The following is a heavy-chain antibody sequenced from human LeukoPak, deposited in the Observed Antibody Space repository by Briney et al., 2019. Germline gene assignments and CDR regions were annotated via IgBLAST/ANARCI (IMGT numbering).Heavy chain of an antibody. CDR3: ARGKSRGSHINY. Sequence: SETLSLTCTVSAYSISSGYYWSWIRQPPGKGLEWIGSIYHSGSTYYNPSLKSRVTISVDTSKNQLSLKVRSVTAADTAVYYCARGKSRGSHINYWGQGTLVTVSS. V-gene: IGHV4-38-2*02. J-gene: IGHJ4*02. D-gene: IGHD1-26*01. CDR1: AYSISSGYY. CDR2: IYHSGST.